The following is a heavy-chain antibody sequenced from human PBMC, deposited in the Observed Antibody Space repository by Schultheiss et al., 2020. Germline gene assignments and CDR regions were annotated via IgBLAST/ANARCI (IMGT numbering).Heavy chain of an antibody. D-gene: IGHD4-17*01. V-gene: IGHV3-21*01. Sequence: GGSLRLSCAASGFTFSSYSMNWVRQAPGKGLEWVSSISSSSSYIYYADSVKGRFTISRDNAKNSLYLQMNSLRAENTAVYYCARDLLATVTTFANWFDPWGGGTLGTV. CDR1: GFTFSSYS. CDR2: ISSSSSYI. CDR3: ARDLLATVTTFANWFDP. J-gene: IGHJ5*02.